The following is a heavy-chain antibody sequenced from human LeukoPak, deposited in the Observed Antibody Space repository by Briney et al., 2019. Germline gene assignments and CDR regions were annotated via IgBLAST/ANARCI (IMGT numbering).Heavy chain of an antibody. V-gene: IGHV4-59*08. CDR2: IYYSGST. D-gene: IGHD4-17*01. CDR3: ARRIQENRMTTANNWFDP. J-gene: IGHJ5*02. CDR1: GGXISDSY. Sequence: SETLSLTCTVSGGXISDSYCGWIRHPPGKGLEWIGYIYYSGSTKYNPSLMSRVTISIDTSKNQFSLKLSSVSAADSAVYYCARRIQENRMTTANNWFDPWGQGTLVTVSS.